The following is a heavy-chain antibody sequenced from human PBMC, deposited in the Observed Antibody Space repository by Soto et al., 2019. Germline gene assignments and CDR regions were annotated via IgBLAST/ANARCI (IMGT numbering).Heavy chain of an antibody. CDR3: ARTYVDTAMVSRAEYWFDP. V-gene: IGHV4-30-2*01. CDR1: GGSISSGGYS. D-gene: IGHD5-18*01. J-gene: IGHJ5*02. Sequence: PSETLSRTCAVSGGSISSGGYSWSWIRQPPGKGLEWIGYIYHSGSTYYNPSLKSRVTISVDRSKNQFSLKLSSVTAADTAVYYCARTYVDTAMVSRAEYWFDPWGQGTLVTVSS. CDR2: IYHSGST.